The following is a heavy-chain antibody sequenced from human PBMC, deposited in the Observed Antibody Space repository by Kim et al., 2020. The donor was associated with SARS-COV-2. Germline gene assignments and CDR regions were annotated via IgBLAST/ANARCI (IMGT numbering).Heavy chain of an antibody. CDR3: ARAGPRGYYFDY. D-gene: IGHD3-10*01. V-gene: IGHV3-48*03. Sequence: YYADSVKGRFTISRDNAKNSLYLQMNSLRAEDTAVYYCARAGPRGYYFDYWGQGTLVTVSS. J-gene: IGHJ4*02.